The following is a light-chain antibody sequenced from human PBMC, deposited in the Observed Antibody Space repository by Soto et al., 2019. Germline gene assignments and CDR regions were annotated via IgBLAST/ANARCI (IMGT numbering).Light chain of an antibody. CDR1: SSDVGGYNH. V-gene: IGLV2-14*01. CDR2: DVS. CDR3: SSYTSSSIL. Sequence: QSALAQPASVSGSPGQSITISCTGTSSDVGGYNHVSWYQQYPGKAPKVMIYDVSNRPSGVSNHFSGSKSGNTASLTISGLQAEDEADYYCSSYTSSSILFGTGTKVTVL. J-gene: IGLJ1*01.